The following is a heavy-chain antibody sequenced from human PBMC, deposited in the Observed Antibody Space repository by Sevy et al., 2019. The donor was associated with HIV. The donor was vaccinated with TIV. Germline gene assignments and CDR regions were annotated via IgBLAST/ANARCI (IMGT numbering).Heavy chain of an antibody. Sequence: GESLKISCAASGFSFSTFATHWVRQAPGNGLEWVAVISYDGSNQNYADSVKGRFTISRDNSKNKLDLQINSLRPEDTAVYYCTRDRFWLGPLPKEYYGMDVWGQRTTVTVSS. D-gene: IGHD3-3*01. J-gene: IGHJ6*02. CDR1: GFSFSTFA. CDR3: TRDRFWLGPLPKEYYGMDV. V-gene: IGHV3-30*04. CDR2: ISYDGSNQ.